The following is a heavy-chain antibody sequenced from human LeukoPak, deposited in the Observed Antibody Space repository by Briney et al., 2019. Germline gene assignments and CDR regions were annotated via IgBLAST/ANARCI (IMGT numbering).Heavy chain of an antibody. CDR1: GFTFRSYD. D-gene: IGHD2-2*01. Sequence: PGGSLRLSCAASGFTFRSYDMHWVRQATGKGLEWVSGIGTAGEIYYPGSVKGRFTISRENAKDSLYLQMNSLRAEDTAVYYCARGANAYYYYYYMDVWGKGTTVTVSS. V-gene: IGHV3-13*01. CDR2: IGTAGEI. J-gene: IGHJ6*03. CDR3: ARGANAYYYYYYMDV.